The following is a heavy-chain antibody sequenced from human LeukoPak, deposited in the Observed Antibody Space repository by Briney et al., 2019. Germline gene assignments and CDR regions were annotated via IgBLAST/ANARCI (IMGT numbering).Heavy chain of an antibody. V-gene: IGHV4-31*03. Sequence: SETLSLTCTVSGGSISSGGYYWTWIRQHPGKGLEWIGYIYYSGSTYYNPSLKSRVTISVDTSKNQFSLKLSSVTAADTAVYYCARTYMTSARFDPWGQGTLVTVSS. D-gene: IGHD2-21*02. CDR1: GGSISSGGYY. CDR3: ARTYMTSARFDP. J-gene: IGHJ5*02. CDR2: IYYSGST.